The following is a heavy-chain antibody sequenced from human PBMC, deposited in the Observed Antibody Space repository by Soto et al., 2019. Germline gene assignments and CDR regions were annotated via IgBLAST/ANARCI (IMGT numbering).Heavy chain of an antibody. Sequence: EVPLVESGGGLVKPGGSLRLSCAASGFTFINAWMTWVRQAPGKGLEWVGRIKSKRDGETTDYAAPVKGRFTISRDDSENTVSLQMSSLRTEDTAVYYCARGAPEGTFFDYWGQGTLVTVSS. V-gene: IGHV3-15*01. CDR2: IKSKRDGETT. CDR3: ARGAPEGTFFDY. CDR1: GFTFINAW. J-gene: IGHJ4*02. D-gene: IGHD1-26*01.